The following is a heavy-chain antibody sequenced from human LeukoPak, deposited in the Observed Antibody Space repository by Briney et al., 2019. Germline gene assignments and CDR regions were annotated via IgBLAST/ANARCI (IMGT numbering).Heavy chain of an antibody. CDR3: ARDGDYYGSGNFDY. Sequence: ASVKVFCRTSGYAFTKCDINWVRQATGQGLEWMGWMNPNSGNTGYAQKFQGRVTITRDTSISTAYMELSSLRSEDTAVYYCARDGDYYGSGNFDYWGQGTLVTVSS. J-gene: IGHJ4*02. CDR2: MNPNSGNT. V-gene: IGHV1-8*03. CDR1: GYAFTKCD. D-gene: IGHD3-10*01.